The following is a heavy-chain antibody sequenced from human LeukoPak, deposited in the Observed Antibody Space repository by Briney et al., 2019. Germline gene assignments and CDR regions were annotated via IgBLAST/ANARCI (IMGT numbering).Heavy chain of an antibody. V-gene: IGHV5-51*01. Sequence: GESLKISCQGSGYSFTSYWIGWVRQMPGKGLEWMGFIYPGDSDARYSPSFQGQVTISADKSISTAYLQWSSLKASDTAMYYCARLGSVSSVDFDYWGQGTLVTVSS. D-gene: IGHD3-16*02. CDR2: IYPGDSDA. CDR1: GYSFTSYW. CDR3: ARLGSVSSVDFDY. J-gene: IGHJ4*02.